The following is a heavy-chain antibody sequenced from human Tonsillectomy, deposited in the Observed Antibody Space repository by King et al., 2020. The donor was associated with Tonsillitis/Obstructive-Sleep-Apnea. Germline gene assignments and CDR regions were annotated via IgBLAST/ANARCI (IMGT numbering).Heavy chain of an antibody. D-gene: IGHD3-22*01. V-gene: IGHV6-1*01. CDR2: TYYRSRWYN. J-gene: IGHJ3*02. CDR3: AREYFYDSSGYRADTFDI. CDR1: GDSVSSTSAA. Sequence: VQLPQSGPGLVKPSQTLSVTCAISGDSVSSTSAAWNWIRQSPSRGLEWLGRTYYRSRWYNDYAASVKSRISINADTSKNDFSLQVNSVTPEDTAVYYCAREYFYDSSGYRADTFDIWGQGTMVTVSP.